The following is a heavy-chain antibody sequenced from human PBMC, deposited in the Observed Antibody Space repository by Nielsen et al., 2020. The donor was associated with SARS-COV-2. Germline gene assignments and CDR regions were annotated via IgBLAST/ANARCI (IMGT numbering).Heavy chain of an antibody. V-gene: IGHV3-30*18. J-gene: IGHJ4*02. Sequence: GESLKISCAASGFTFSSYGMHWVRQAPGKGLEWVAVISYDGSNKYYADSVKGRFTISRDNSKNTLYLQMNSLRAEDTAVYYCAKDLGGYSYADYWGQGTLVTVSS. D-gene: IGHD5-18*01. CDR2: ISYDGSNK. CDR1: GFTFSSYG. CDR3: AKDLGGYSYADY.